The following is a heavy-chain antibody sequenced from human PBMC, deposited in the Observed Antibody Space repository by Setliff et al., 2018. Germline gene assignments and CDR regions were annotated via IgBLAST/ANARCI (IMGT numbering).Heavy chain of an antibody. CDR1: GGSIISSTYN. J-gene: IGHJ5*01. V-gene: IGHV4-39*01. CDR2: IYYSGTT. D-gene: IGHD6-25*01. CDR3: ARRDFSGGDS. Sequence: PSETLSLTCSVSGGSIISSTYNWGWIRQPPGKGLEWIGSIYYSGTTYYNPSLESRITMSVDTSNNRFSLKLTSVTAADTAVYYCARRDFSGGDSWGHGTLVTVSS.